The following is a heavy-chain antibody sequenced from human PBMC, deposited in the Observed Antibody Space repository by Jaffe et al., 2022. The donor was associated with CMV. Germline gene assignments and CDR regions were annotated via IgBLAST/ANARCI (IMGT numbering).Heavy chain of an antibody. CDR1: GGSISGGGYY. J-gene: IGHJ6*02. V-gene: IGHV4-31*03. Sequence: QVQLQESGPGLVKPSQTLPLTCTVSGGSISGGGYYWTWIRHHPGKGLEWIGYIHDTGSTSYNPSLKSRVNISVDTSKNQFSLKLSSVTAADTAVYYCARRAPNFYYGMDVWGQGTTVTVSS. CDR3: ARRAPNFYYGMDV. CDR2: IHDTGST.